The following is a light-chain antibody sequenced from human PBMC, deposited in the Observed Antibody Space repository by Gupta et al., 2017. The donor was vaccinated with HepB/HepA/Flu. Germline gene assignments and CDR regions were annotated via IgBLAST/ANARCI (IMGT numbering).Light chain of an antibody. Sequence: VLTQSPFSLSLSPGERVTLSCRASQSVSSTYLAWYQHKPGQAPRLLIYGASSRATDIPDRFTGSGSGTDFTLTISRLEPEDFAVYYCQQDIISPYTFGQGTKLEIK. CDR3: QQDIISPYT. J-gene: IGKJ2*01. CDR2: GAS. V-gene: IGKV3-20*01. CDR1: QSVSSTY.